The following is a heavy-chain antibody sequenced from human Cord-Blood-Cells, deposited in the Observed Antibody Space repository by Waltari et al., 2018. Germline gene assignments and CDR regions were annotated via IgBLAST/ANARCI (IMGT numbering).Heavy chain of an antibody. J-gene: IGHJ6*02. Sequence: QVQLVESGGGVGQPGRSLRLSCAASGFTFSCVGMIWVRQAPGTGLEWVAVIWYDGSNKYYADSVKGRFTISRDNSKNTLYLQMNSLRAEDTAVYYCASLRYGSGSYYYYGMDVWGQVTTVTVSS. CDR2: IWYDGSNK. CDR3: ASLRYGSGSYYYYGMDV. V-gene: IGHV3-33*01. D-gene: IGHD3-10*01. CDR1: GFTFSCVG.